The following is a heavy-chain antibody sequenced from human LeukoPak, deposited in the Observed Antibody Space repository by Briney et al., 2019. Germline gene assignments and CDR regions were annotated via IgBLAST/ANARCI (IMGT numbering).Heavy chain of an antibody. J-gene: IGHJ4*02. Sequence: GGSLRLSCAASGFTFSNAWMSWVRQAPGKGLEWVGRIKSKPDGGTTDYAVPVKGRFTISRDDSKNTLYLQMNSLKSAVTAVYYCATDPGSLVYWGQGTLVTVSS. CDR2: IKSKPDGGTT. D-gene: IGHD3-10*01. V-gene: IGHV3-15*01. CDR1: GFTFSNAW. CDR3: ATDPGSLVY.